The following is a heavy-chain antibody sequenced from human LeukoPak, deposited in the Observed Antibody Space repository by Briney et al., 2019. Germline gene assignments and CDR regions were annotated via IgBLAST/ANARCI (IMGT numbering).Heavy chain of an antibody. J-gene: IGHJ4*02. D-gene: IGHD2-2*02. CDR1: GYTFTSYA. CDR2: ISAYNGNT. Sequence: ASVKVSCKASGYTFTSYAMHWVRQAPGQGLEWMGWISAYNGNTNYAQKLQGRDTMTTDTSTSTAYMELRSLRSDDTAVYYRASHRYCSSTSCYTYDYWGQGTLVTVSS. V-gene: IGHV1-18*01. CDR3: ASHRYCSSTSCYTYDY.